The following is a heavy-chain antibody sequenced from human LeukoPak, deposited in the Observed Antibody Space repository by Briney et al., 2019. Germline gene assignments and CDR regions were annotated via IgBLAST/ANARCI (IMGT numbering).Heavy chain of an antibody. CDR3: ASAMTTVVTHYYYMDV. CDR1: GYTFTSYD. J-gene: IGHJ6*03. CDR2: MNPNSGNT. Sequence: ASVKVSCKASGYTFTSYDINWVRQATGQGLEWMGWMNPNSGNTGYAQKFQGRVTITRNTSISTAYMELSSLRSEDTAVYYCASAMTTVVTHYYYMDVWGKGTTVTVSS. D-gene: IGHD4-23*01. V-gene: IGHV1-8*03.